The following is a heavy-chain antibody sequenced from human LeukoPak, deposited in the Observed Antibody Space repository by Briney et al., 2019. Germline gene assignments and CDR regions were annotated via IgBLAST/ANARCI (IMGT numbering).Heavy chain of an antibody. CDR1: GFTFSSYS. J-gene: IGHJ4*02. V-gene: IGHV3-21*01. D-gene: IGHD6-19*01. CDR2: ISSSSSYI. Sequence: GGSPRLSCAASGFTFSSYSMNWVRQAPGKGLEWVSSISSSSSYIYYADSVKGRFTISRDNAKNSLYLQMNSLRAEDTAVYYCARDKAVAGTDPFDYWGQGTLVTVSS. CDR3: ARDKAVAGTDPFDY.